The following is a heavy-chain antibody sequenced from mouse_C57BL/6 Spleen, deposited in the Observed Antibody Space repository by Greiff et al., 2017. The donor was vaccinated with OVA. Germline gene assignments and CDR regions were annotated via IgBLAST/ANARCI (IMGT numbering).Heavy chain of an antibody. J-gene: IGHJ1*03. CDR3: ARGRREWYFDV. CDR2: INPNNGGT. Sequence: VQLQQSGPELVKPGASVKISCKASGYTFTDYYMNWVKQSHGKSLEWIGDINPNNGGTSYNQKFKGKATLTVDKSSSTAYMELRSLTSEDSAVYYCARGRREWYFDVWGTGTTVTVSS. D-gene: IGHD2-12*01. V-gene: IGHV1-26*01. CDR1: GYTFTDYY.